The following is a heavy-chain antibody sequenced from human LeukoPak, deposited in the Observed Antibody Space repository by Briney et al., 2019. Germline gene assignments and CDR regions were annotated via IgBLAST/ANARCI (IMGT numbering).Heavy chain of an antibody. CDR1: GFPFSNYA. D-gene: IGHD2-15*01. Sequence: PGRSLRLSWTASGFPFSNYAINWVRQTPGKGLEWVALISFDGAKIYYADSVEGRFTISRDNSKNTLFLQMNSLTVEDTAVYYCASDPAKRAATYFDYWGQGTLVTVSS. CDR3: ASDPAKRAATYFDY. CDR2: ISFDGAKI. J-gene: IGHJ4*02. V-gene: IGHV3-30*04.